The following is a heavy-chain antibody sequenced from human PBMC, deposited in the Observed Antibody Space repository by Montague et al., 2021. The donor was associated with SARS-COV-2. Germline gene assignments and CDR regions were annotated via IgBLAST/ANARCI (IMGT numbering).Heavy chain of an antibody. CDR3: AREVRDNWVDY. CDR1: GDSVSSNNVA. V-gene: IGHV6-1*01. J-gene: IGHJ4*02. CDR2: TNYRSKWHY. Sequence: CAISGDSVSSNNVAWNWIRQSPSRGLEWLGRTNYRSKWHYDYAVSVKSRILIIPNTSENQFSLQLNSVTPEDTAVYYCAREVRDNWVDYWGQGTLVTVSS. D-gene: IGHD1-20*01.